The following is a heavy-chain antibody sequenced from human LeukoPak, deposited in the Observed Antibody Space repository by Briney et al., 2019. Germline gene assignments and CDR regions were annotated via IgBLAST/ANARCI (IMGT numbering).Heavy chain of an antibody. Sequence: LSGGSLRLSCAASGFTFSSYAMSWVRQAPGKGLEWVSTISDSGGNTYYADSVKGRFTISRDNSKNAVYLQMNSLRVEDTAVFYCAKVRDGRSTGGTYYCYMDVWGEGTTVTVSS. D-gene: IGHD1-26*01. V-gene: IGHV3-23*01. CDR3: AKVRDGRSTGGTYYCYMDV. J-gene: IGHJ6*03. CDR1: GFTFSSYA. CDR2: ISDSGGNT.